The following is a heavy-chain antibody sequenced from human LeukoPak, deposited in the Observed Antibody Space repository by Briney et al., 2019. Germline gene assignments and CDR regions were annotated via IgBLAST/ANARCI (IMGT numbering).Heavy chain of an antibody. J-gene: IGHJ5*02. CDR3: AHRRGFHDYGDYGDNWFDP. CDR2: IYWDDDK. D-gene: IGHD4-17*01. V-gene: IGHV2-5*02. Sequence: SGPTLVNPTQTLTLTCTFSGFSLSTSGVGVGWIRQPPGKALEWLALIYWDDDKRYSPSLKSRLTITKDTSKNQVVLTMTNMDPVDTATYYCAHRRGFHDYGDYGDNWFDPWGQGTLVTVSS. CDR1: GFSLSTSGVG.